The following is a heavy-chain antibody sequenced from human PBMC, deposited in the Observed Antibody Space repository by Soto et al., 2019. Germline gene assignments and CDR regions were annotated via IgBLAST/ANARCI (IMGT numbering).Heavy chain of an antibody. Sequence: GEALKISCKGSGYSFTSYWISWVRQMPGKGLEWMGRIDNSDSYTNYSPSFQGHVTISADKSISTAYLQWSSLKDSDTAMYYCARSHFAYNMLTGYYXYWGQGTLVTVSS. CDR3: ARSHFAYNMLTGYYXY. CDR1: GYSFTSYW. V-gene: IGHV5-10-1*01. D-gene: IGHD3-9*01. J-gene: IGHJ4*02. CDR2: IDNSDSYT.